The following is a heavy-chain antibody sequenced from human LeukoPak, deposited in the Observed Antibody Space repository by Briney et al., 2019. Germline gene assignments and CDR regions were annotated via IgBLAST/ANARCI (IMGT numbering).Heavy chain of an antibody. CDR3: AAGTGYNFNPDA. CDR1: GFTFTSSA. CDR2: IVVGSGNT. V-gene: IGHV1-58*01. D-gene: IGHD1-20*01. J-gene: IGHJ4*02. Sequence: ASVKVSCKGSGFTFTSSAVQWVRQARGQRLEWIGWIVVGSGNTNYAQKFQERVTITRDMPTSTAYMELSSLRSEDTAVYYCAAGTGYNFNPDAWGQGTLVTVSS.